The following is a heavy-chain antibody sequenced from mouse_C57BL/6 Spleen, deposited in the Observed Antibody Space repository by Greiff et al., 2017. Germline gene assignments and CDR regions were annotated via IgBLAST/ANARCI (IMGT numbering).Heavy chain of an antibody. Sequence: QVQLQQPGTELVKPGASVKLSCKASGYTFTSYWMHWVKQRPGQGLEWIGNINPGNGGTNYNEKFKSKATMTVDQSSSTAYMQLSSLTSEDSAVXYCSRSHPSYDGSSYYFDYWGQGTTLTVSS. J-gene: IGHJ2*01. CDR1: GYTFTSYW. CDR3: SRSHPSYDGSSYYFDY. D-gene: IGHD1-1*01. CDR2: INPGNGGT. V-gene: IGHV1-53*01.